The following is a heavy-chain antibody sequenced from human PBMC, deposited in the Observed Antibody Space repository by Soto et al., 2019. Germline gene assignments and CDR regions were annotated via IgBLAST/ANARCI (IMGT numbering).Heavy chain of an antibody. CDR3: AKDPNGIAAAGRHFDY. CDR1: GFTFDDYA. V-gene: IGHV3-9*01. D-gene: IGHD6-13*01. CDR2: ISWISGSI. Sequence: EVQLVESGGGLVQPGRSLRLSCAASGFTFDDYAMHWVRQAQGKGLEWVSGISWISGSIGYADSVKGRFTISRDNAKNALYLQMNSLRAEDTALYYCAKDPNGIAAAGRHFDYWGQGTLVTVSS. J-gene: IGHJ4*02.